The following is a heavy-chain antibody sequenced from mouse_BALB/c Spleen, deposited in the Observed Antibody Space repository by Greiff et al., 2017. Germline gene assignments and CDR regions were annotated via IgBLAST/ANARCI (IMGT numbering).Heavy chain of an antibody. V-gene: IGHV5-9-4*01. Sequence: EVQVVESGGGLVKPGGSLKLSCAASGFTFSSYAMSWVRQSPEKRLEWVAEISSGGSYTYYPDTVTGRFTISRDNAKNTLYLEMSSLRSEDTAMYYCARYYAKGYFDYWGQGTTLTVSS. D-gene: IGHD1-1*02. CDR1: GFTFSSYA. CDR2: ISSGGSYT. J-gene: IGHJ2*01. CDR3: ARYYAKGYFDY.